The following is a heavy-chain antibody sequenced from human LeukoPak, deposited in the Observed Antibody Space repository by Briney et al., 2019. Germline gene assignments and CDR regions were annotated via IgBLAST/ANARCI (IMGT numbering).Heavy chain of an antibody. CDR1: GDFTSIYY. Sequence: SETLSLTCTVSGDFTSIYYWSWVRQPPGKGLEWIGYINCSGSTNYNPSLKSRVTISIDTSKNQFSLTLNSVTAADTAVYYCVRYFDWSYAFDIWRQGTMVTVSS. V-gene: IGHV4-59*01. J-gene: IGHJ3*02. CDR2: INCSGST. CDR3: VRYFDWSYAFDI. D-gene: IGHD3-9*01.